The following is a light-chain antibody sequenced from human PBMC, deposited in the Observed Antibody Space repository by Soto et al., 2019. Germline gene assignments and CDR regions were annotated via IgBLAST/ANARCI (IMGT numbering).Light chain of an antibody. CDR1: QDISSW. CDR2: AAS. V-gene: IGKV1-12*01. J-gene: IGKJ4*01. Sequence: DIHMTQSPSSVSASVGDSVIITCRASQDISSWVAWYQQKPGKAPKLLISAASSLESGVPRRFSGSGSGTDFTLIISSLQTEDFATYFCQQGDSFPFTFGGGTKVEIK. CDR3: QQGDSFPFT.